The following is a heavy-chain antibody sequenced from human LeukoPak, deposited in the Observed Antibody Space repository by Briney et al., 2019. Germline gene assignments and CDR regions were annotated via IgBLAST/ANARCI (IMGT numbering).Heavy chain of an antibody. Sequence: ASVKVSCKASGYTFTSYYMHWVRQAPGQGLEWMGWINPNSGGTNYAQKFQGRVTMTRDTSISAAYMELSRLRSDDTAVYYCARDPRQLVNYYYYYYMDVWGKGTTVTVSS. CDR3: ARDPRQLVNYYYYYYMDV. CDR1: GYTFTSYY. CDR2: INPNSGGT. J-gene: IGHJ6*03. V-gene: IGHV1-2*02. D-gene: IGHD6-6*01.